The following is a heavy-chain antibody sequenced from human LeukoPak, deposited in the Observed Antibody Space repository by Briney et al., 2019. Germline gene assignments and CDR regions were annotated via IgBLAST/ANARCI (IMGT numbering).Heavy chain of an antibody. CDR1: AYRFANYC. CDR2: IYPGDSDT. J-gene: IGHJ4*02. Sequence: GESLKISCKGSAYRFANYCIGWVRQMPGKGLEWMGIIYPGDSDTRYSPSFEGQVTISADKSISSAYLQWSSLKASDSALYYCARLAGSYPGSPFDYWGQGTLVTVSS. D-gene: IGHD1-26*01. V-gene: IGHV5-51*01. CDR3: ARLAGSYPGSPFDY.